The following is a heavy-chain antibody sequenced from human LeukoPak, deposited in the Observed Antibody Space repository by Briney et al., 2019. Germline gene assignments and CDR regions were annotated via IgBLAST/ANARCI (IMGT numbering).Heavy chain of an antibody. J-gene: IGHJ5*02. CDR2: IYYSGST. Sequence: SETLSLTCTVSGGSISSYYWSWIRQPPGKGLEWIGYIYYSGSTNYNPSLKSRVTISVDTSKNQFSLKLSSVTAADTAVCYCARQYDYDWFDPWGQGTLVTVSS. V-gene: IGHV4-59*01. D-gene: IGHD4-17*01. CDR1: GGSISSYY. CDR3: ARQYDYDWFDP.